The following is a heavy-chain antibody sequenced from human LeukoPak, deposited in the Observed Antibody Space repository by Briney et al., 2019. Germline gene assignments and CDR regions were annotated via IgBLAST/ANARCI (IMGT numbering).Heavy chain of an antibody. Sequence: PSETLSLTCTVSGGSISSTSYYWGWIRQPPGKGLEWIGSIYYSGTSNYNPSLKSRVTISVDTSNNQFSLKLSSVTAADTAVYYCARHFACRVGANYGMDVWGQGTTVTVFS. CDR1: GGSISSTSYY. D-gene: IGHD2-15*01. CDR2: IYYSGTS. CDR3: ARHFACRVGANYGMDV. V-gene: IGHV4-39*01. J-gene: IGHJ6*02.